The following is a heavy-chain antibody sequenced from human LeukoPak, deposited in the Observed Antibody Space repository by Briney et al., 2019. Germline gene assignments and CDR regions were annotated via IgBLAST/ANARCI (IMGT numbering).Heavy chain of an antibody. CDR1: GYSISSGYY. CDR3: ARRTNWGSESRFDL. V-gene: IGHV4-38-2*01. Sequence: PSETLSLTCAVSGYSISSGYYWGWIRQPPGKGLEWIGSIYYSGSTYYNPSLKSRVTISVDTSKNQFSLKLSSVTAADTAVYYCARRTNWGSESRFDLWGRGTLVTVSS. CDR2: IYYSGST. D-gene: IGHD7-27*01. J-gene: IGHJ2*01.